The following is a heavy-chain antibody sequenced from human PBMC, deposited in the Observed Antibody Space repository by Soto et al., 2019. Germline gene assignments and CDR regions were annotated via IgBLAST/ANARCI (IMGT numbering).Heavy chain of an antibody. D-gene: IGHD3-10*01. V-gene: IGHV4-39*01. CDR3: ARLIVRGVISHNWFDP. Sequence: SETLSLTCTVSGGSISSSSYYWGWIRQPPGKGLEWIGSIYYSGSTYYNPSLKSRVTISVDTSKNQFSLKLSSVTAADTAVHYCARLIVRGVISHNWFDPWGQGTLVTVSS. CDR1: GGSISSSSYY. J-gene: IGHJ5*02. CDR2: IYYSGST.